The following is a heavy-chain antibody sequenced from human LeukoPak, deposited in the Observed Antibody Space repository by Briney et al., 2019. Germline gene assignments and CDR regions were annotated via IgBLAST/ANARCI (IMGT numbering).Heavy chain of an antibody. V-gene: IGHV3-30*03. CDR3: ARVYCGGDCYLFDY. CDR1: GFTFSSYG. D-gene: IGHD2-21*02. J-gene: IGHJ4*02. CDR2: ISYDGSNK. Sequence: GRSLRLSCAASGFTFSSYGMHWVRQAPGKGLEWVAVISYDGSNKYYADSVKGRFTISRDNSKNTLYLQMNSLRAEDTAVYYCARVYCGGDCYLFDYWGQGTLVTVSS.